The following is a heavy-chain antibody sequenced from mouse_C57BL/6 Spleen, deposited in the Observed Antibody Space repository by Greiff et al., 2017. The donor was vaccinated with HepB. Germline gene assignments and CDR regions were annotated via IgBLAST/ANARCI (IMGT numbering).Heavy chain of an antibody. D-gene: IGHD1-1*01. J-gene: IGHJ4*01. CDR3: ARLSITTVVADYAMDY. V-gene: IGHV1-53*01. CDR2: INPSNGGT. CDR1: GYTFTSYW. Sequence: VQLQQPGTELVKPGASVKLSCKASGYTFTSYWMHWVKQRPGQGLEWIGNINPSNGGTNYNEKFKSKATLTVDKSSSTAYMQLSSLTSEDSAVYYCARLSITTVVADYAMDYWGQGTSVTVSS.